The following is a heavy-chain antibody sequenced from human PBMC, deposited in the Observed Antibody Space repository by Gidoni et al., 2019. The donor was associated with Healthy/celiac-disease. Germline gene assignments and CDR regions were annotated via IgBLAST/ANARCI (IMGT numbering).Heavy chain of an antibody. V-gene: IGHV4-39*01. CDR1: GGSISSSSYY. CDR2: IYYSGST. D-gene: IGHD3-16*01. CDR3: ARHVRFGLDLVGFDP. J-gene: IGHJ5*02. Sequence: QLQLQESGPGLVKPSETLSLTCTVSGGSISSSSYYWGWIRQPPGKGLEWIGSIYYSGSTYYNPSLKSRVTISVDTSKNQFSLKLSSVTAADTAVYYCARHVRFGLDLVGFDPWGQGTLVTVSS.